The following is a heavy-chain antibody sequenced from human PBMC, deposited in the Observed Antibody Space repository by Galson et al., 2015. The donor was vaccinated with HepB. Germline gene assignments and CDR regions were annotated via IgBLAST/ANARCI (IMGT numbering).Heavy chain of an antibody. J-gene: IGHJ4*02. Sequence: SLRLSCAASGFTFSDYYMSWIRQAPGKGLEWVSSIRSSSSYIYYADSVKGRFTISRDNAKNSLYLQMNSLRAEDTAVYYCARVRLITEAVSDYWGQGTLVTVSS. V-gene: IGHV3-11*06. CDR3: ARVRLITEAVSDY. CDR2: IRSSSSYI. D-gene: IGHD6-13*01. CDR1: GFTFSDYY.